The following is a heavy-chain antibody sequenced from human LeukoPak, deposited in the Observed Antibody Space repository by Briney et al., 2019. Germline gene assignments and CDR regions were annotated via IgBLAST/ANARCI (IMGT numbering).Heavy chain of an antibody. CDR1: GFNFNNYA. Sequence: GGSLRLSCAASGFNFNNYAMSWVRQAPGKGLEWVSHIVASICATFYADSVKGRFTISRDHSKNTLYLQMTSVRAEDRALYYCAKGGYDYVEVGYFQSWGQETLVTVSS. D-gene: IGHD5-12*01. V-gene: IGHV3-23*01. J-gene: IGHJ4*02. CDR3: AKGGYDYVEVGYFQS. CDR2: IVASICAT.